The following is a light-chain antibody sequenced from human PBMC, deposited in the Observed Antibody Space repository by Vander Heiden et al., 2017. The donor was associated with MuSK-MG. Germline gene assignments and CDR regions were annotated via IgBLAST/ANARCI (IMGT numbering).Light chain of an antibody. V-gene: IGKV3-20*01. J-gene: IGKJ1*01. CDR3: QAYESSSWT. Sequence: EIVLTQSPVTLSLSPGERATLSCRASQSVTDSQLASYQQKPGQAPRLLIYAISTSPTGIPDRFRGSGSGTDFTLTISRLEPEDVAVYVCQAYESSSWTFGQGTRVDVK. CDR2: AIS. CDR1: QSVTDSQ.